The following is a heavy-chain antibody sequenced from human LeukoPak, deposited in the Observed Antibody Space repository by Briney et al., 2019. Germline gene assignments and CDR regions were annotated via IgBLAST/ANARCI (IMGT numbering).Heavy chain of an antibody. CDR3: ARAIRGRRGYYYYMDV. CDR2: IYYSGST. D-gene: IGHD1-14*01. V-gene: IGHV4-59*01. J-gene: IGHJ6*03. CDR1: GGSISSYY. Sequence: MASETLSLTCTVSGGSISSYYWSWIRQPPGKGLEWIGYIYYSGSTNYNPSLKSRVTISVDTSKNQFSLKLSSVTAADTAVYYCARAIRGRRGYYYYMDVWGKGTTVTVSS.